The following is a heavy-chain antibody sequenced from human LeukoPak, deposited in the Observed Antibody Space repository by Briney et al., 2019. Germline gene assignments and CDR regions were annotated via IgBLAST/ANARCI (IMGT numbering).Heavy chain of an antibody. Sequence: GGSLRLSCAASGFTFSTYAMSWVRQAPGKGLEWVSVIYSGGSTYYADSVKGRFTISRHNSKNTLYLQMNSLRAEDTAVYYCASGPLRVAAAGQLDYWGQGTLVTVSS. CDR3: ASGPLRVAAAGQLDY. CDR2: IYSGGST. V-gene: IGHV3-53*04. D-gene: IGHD6-13*01. CDR1: GFTFSTYA. J-gene: IGHJ4*02.